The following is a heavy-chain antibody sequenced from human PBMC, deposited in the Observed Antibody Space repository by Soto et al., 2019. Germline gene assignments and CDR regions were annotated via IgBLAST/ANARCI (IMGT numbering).Heavy chain of an antibody. CDR1: GGSMSSSTYY. CDR2: IYYSGGT. V-gene: IGHV4-39*01. D-gene: IGHD3-10*01. J-gene: IGHJ4*02. CDR3: ARQTLYGSGSYFDY. Sequence: QLQLQESGPGVVKPSETLSLTCSVSGGSMSSSTYYWGWIRQPPGKGLEWIGRIYYSGGTYFNPSIRSRVTTSVTTSKKHFSLKLSSVTAADTAVYYCARQTLYGSGSYFDYWGQGNLVTVSS.